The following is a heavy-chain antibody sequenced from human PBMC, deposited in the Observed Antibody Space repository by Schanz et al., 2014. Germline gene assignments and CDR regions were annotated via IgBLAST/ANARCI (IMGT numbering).Heavy chain of an antibody. D-gene: IGHD6-6*01. V-gene: IGHV3-48*01. CDR2: ISFSGNTI. CDR1: GLIFSTYT. Sequence: EVQLVESGGGLVRPGGSLRLSCTTSGLIFSTYTLNWVRQAPGKGLEWISYISFSGNTIYYADSVKGRFTISRDNAKNSVFLQMNRLRAEDTAVYYWATEGPRGTRHPINYYYAMDNWGQGTKVTVAS. CDR3: ATEGPRGTRHPINYYYAMDN. J-gene: IGHJ6*02.